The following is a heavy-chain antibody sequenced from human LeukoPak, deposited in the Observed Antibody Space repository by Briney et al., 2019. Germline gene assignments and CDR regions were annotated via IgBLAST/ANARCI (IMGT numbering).Heavy chain of an antibody. CDR2: IKQDGSEK. CDR1: GFTFSNYW. D-gene: IGHD1-14*01. CDR3: ARDFESTTYFNYYFDY. V-gene: IGHV3-7*01. Sequence: GGSLRLSCAASGFTFSNYWMSWVRQAPGKGLEWVANIKQDGSEKCYVDSVKGRFTISRDNSKNTLYLQMNSLRAEDTAVYYCARDFESTTYFNYYFDYWGQGTLVTVSS. J-gene: IGHJ4*02.